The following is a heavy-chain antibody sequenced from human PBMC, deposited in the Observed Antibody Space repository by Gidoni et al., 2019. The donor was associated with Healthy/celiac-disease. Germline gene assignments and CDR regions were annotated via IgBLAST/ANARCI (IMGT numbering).Heavy chain of an antibody. CDR3: AILRGYYFDY. D-gene: IGHD3-10*01. CDR2: HYHSGRT. V-gene: IGHV4-38-2*02. J-gene: IGHJ4*02. CDR1: CYSSSSGYY. Sequence: QVQLQESGPGLVQPSEPLSLTCTASCYSSSSGYYWGWTRQHPGKGVAWIGSHYHSGRTSYHPSLACRVHISVDPSKNRFSVKLSSVIAAGTAGYYCAILRGYYFDYWGQGTLVTVSS.